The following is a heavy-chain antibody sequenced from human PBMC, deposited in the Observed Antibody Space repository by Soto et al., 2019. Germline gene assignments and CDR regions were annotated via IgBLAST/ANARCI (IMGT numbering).Heavy chain of an antibody. J-gene: IGHJ5*02. CDR1: GFTFISSS. D-gene: IGHD1-20*01. CDR3: AKLVSS. CDR2: IRASDGST. Sequence: LRLSCAASGFTFISSSMSWVRQAPGRGLEWVSSIRASDGSTYYADSVKGRFTISRDNSKDTLYLQLSSLRAEDTAVYYCAKLVSSWGQGTLVTVSS. V-gene: IGHV3-23*01.